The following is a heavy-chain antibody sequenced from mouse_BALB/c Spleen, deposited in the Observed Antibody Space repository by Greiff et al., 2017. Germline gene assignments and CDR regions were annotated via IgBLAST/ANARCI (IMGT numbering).Heavy chain of an antibody. D-gene: IGHD4-1*01. CDR1: GFTFSSFG. J-gene: IGHJ4*01. V-gene: IGHV5-17*02. CDR2: ISSGSSTI. CDR3: ARSLWDGGY. Sequence: EVKLMESGGGLVQPGGSRKLSCAASGFTFSSFGMHWVRQAPEKGLEWVAYISSGSSTIYYADTVKGRFTISRDNPKNTLFLQMTSLRSEDTAMYYCARSLWDGGYWGQGTSVTVSS.